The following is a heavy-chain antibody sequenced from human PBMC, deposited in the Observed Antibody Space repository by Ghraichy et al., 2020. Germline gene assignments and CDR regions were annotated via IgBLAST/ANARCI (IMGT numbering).Heavy chain of an antibody. CDR3: AGAKLIEPLDP. J-gene: IGHJ5*02. Sequence: SETLSLTCTVSGDSISSYYWSWIRQPPGKGLEWIGCISDSGNTNYNPSLKSRVTMSVDTSKNQVSLKLTYVTAADTAFYYCAGAKLIEPLDPWGQGTLVTVSS. CDR2: ISDSGNT. V-gene: IGHV4-59*01. CDR1: GDSISSYY. D-gene: IGHD1-14*01.